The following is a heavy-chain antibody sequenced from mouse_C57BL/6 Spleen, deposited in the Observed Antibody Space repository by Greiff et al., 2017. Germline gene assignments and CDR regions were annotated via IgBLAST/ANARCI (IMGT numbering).Heavy chain of an antibody. CDR3: AREGDYYYGSSYFDV. CDR1: GYAFSSSW. Sequence: VQLQQSGPELVKPGASVKISCKASGYAFSSSWMNWVKQRPGKGLEWIGRIYPGDGDTNYNGKFKGKATLTADKSSSTAYMQISSLTSEDSAVYFCAREGDYYYGSSYFDVWGTGTTVTVSS. D-gene: IGHD1-1*01. J-gene: IGHJ1*03. CDR2: IYPGDGDT. V-gene: IGHV1-82*01.